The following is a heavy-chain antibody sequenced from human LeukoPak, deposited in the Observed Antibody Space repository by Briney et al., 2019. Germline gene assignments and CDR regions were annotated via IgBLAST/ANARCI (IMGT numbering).Heavy chain of an antibody. CDR2: LIPIFGTS. V-gene: IGHV1-69*13. CDR1: VDTFNLYS. CDR3: ARKPYSGYEYGGHYYYGMDV. Sequence: SVEVFHRSCVDTFNLYSLSCVRHARGQGLECMGGLIPIFGTSNYAQKFKGRVTITADESTSTAYMELSSLRSEDTAVYYCARKPYSGYEYGGHYYYGMDVWGQGTTVTVSS. D-gene: IGHD5-12*01. J-gene: IGHJ6*02.